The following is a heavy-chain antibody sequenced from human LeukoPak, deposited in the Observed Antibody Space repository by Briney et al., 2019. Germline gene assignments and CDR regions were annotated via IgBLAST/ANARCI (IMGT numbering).Heavy chain of an antibody. V-gene: IGHV5-51*01. CDR2: IFPLDSDT. D-gene: IGHD1-1*01. Sequence: GESLKISCQGSAYTFSTSWIAWVRQMPGKGLEWMGIIFPLDSDTRYSPSLQGQVTISVDKSISTAYLQWSSLKTSDTAIYYCATVGTTGTRWFDPWGQGTLVTVSS. CDR3: ATVGTTGTRWFDP. CDR1: AYTFSTSW. J-gene: IGHJ5*02.